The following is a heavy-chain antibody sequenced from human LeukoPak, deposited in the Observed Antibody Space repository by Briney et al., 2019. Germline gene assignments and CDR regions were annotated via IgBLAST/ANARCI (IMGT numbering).Heavy chain of an antibody. CDR1: GGSISSSSYY. Sequence: PSETLSLTCTVSGGSISSSSYYWGWIRQPPGKGLEWIGSMYYSGSTYYNPSLKSRVTISVDTSKNQFSLKLSSVTVADTAVYYCARGGSGWSPFDYWGQGTLVTVSS. J-gene: IGHJ4*02. CDR3: ARGGSGWSPFDY. CDR2: MYYSGST. V-gene: IGHV4-39*07. D-gene: IGHD6-19*01.